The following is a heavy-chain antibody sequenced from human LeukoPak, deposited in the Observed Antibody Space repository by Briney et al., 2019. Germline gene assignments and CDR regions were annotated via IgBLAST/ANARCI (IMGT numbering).Heavy chain of an antibody. V-gene: IGHV3-23*01. CDR3: AKVETAAAATLRGFDY. Sequence: GGSLRLSCAASGFTFSSYAMSWVRQAPGKGLEWVSSIGGSGGSTYYADSVKGRFTISRDNSKNTLYLQMNSLRAEDTAVYYCAKVETAAAATLRGFDYWGQGTLVTVS. D-gene: IGHD6-13*01. CDR1: GFTFSSYA. CDR2: IGGSGGST. J-gene: IGHJ4*02.